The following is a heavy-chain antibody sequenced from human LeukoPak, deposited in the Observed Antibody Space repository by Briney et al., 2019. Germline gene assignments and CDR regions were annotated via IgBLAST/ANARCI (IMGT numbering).Heavy chain of an antibody. CDR3: ARDLDSSSWYNFDY. J-gene: IGHJ4*02. Sequence: PSETLSLTCAVSGGSISSSNWWSWVRQPPGKGLEWIGEIYHSGSTNYNPSLKSRVTISVDKSKNQFSLKLSSVTAADTAVYYCARDLDSSSWYNFDYWGQGTLVTVSS. V-gene: IGHV4-4*02. D-gene: IGHD6-13*01. CDR2: IYHSGST. CDR1: GGSISSSNW.